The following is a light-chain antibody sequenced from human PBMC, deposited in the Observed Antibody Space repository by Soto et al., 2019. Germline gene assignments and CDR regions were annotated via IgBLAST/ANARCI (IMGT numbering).Light chain of an antibody. V-gene: IGKV1-39*01. CDR1: QRISTY. CDR3: QQCYSSPRT. Sequence: DIQMTQSPSTRSAGVGDRVTITCRASQRISTYLHGYQQKPGKAPTLLIYAAYSLQSGAASRFSGGGSGTDFTLTINTLQPEDFATYFCQQCYSSPRTFGQGTKVEIK. J-gene: IGKJ1*01. CDR2: AAY.